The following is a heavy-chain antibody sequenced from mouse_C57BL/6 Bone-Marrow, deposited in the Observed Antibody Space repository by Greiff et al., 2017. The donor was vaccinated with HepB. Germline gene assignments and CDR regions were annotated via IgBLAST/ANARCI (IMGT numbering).Heavy chain of an antibody. CDR3: ARWRGLRRPMDY. V-gene: IGHV1-82*01. J-gene: IGHJ4*01. D-gene: IGHD2-4*01. CDR2: IYPGDGDT. CDR1: GYAFSSSW. Sequence: VKLQESGPELVKPGASVKISCKASGYAFSSSWMNWVKQRPGKGLEWIGRIYPGDGDTNYNGKFKGKATLTADKSSSTAYMQLSSLTSEDSAVYFCARWRGLRRPMDYWGQGTSVTVSS.